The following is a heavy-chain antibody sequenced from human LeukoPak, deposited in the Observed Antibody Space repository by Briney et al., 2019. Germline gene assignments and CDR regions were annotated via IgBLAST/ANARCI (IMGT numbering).Heavy chain of an antibody. CDR1: GFTFSSYA. D-gene: IGHD6-19*01. V-gene: IGHV3-23*01. Sequence: GGSLRLSCAASGFTFSSYAMTWVRQAPGQGLEWVSAISGSGGNTYYSDSVKGRFTISRDNSKNTLYLQMNSLRAEDTAVYYCAKDYRIAVAGLFDYWGQGTLVTVSS. CDR3: AKDYRIAVAGLFDY. CDR2: ISGSGGNT. J-gene: IGHJ4*02.